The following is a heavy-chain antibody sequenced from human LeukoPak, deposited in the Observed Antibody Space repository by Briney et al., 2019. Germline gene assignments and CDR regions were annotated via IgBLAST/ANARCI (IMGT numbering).Heavy chain of an antibody. Sequence: ASVKVSCKASGYTFTSYYMHWVRQAPGQGLEWMGIINPSGGSTSYAQKFQGRVTMTEDTSTDTAYMELSSLRSEDTAVYYCATQGYSYGYDANYYYYYGMDVWGQGTTVTVSS. CDR1: GYTFTSYY. V-gene: IGHV1-46*01. CDR3: ATQGYSYGYDANYYYYYGMDV. CDR2: INPSGGST. J-gene: IGHJ6*02. D-gene: IGHD5-18*01.